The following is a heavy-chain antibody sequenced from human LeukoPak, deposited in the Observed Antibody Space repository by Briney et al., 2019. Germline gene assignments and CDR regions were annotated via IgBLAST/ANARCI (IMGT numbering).Heavy chain of an antibody. CDR1: GFTFSSNW. J-gene: IGHJ3*02. V-gene: IGHV3-7*04. Sequence: GGSLRLSCAASGFTFSSNWMTWVRQAPGKGLEWVANINEDGSEKYYVDSVKGRFTISRDNAKNSLFLQMSRLRAEDTAMYYCARDPWRLGELWLFGAFDIWGQGTMVIVSS. CDR2: INEDGSEK. D-gene: IGHD3-16*01. CDR3: ARDPWRLGELWLFGAFDI.